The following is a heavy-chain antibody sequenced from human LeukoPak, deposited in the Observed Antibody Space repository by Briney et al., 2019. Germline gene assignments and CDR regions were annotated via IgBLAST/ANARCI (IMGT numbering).Heavy chain of an antibody. CDR2: ISRSGSST. D-gene: IGHD7-27*01. V-gene: IGHV3-23*01. J-gene: IGHJ4*02. CDR3: TRDRGSSTLGDY. CDR1: GFTFSSYA. Sequence: GGSLRLSCAASGFTFSSYAMTWVRQAPGKGLEWVSVISRSGSSTFYADSVKGRFTISRDNSKNTLFLQMNSLRAEDTAVYYCTRDRGSSTLGDYWGQGTLVTVSS.